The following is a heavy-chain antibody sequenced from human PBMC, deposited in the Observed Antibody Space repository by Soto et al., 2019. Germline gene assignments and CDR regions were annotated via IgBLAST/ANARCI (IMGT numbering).Heavy chain of an antibody. J-gene: IGHJ6*02. CDR2: IIPIFGTA. CDR1: GGTFSSYA. V-gene: IGHV1-69*13. D-gene: IGHD6-13*01. Sequence: SVKVSCKASGGTFSSYAISWVRQAPGQGLEWMGGIIPIFGTANYAQKFQGRVTITADESTSTAYMELSSLRSEDTAVYYCARVAEIPTAPAAEDYYYYGMDVWGQGTTVTVSS. CDR3: ARVAEIPTAPAAEDYYYYGMDV.